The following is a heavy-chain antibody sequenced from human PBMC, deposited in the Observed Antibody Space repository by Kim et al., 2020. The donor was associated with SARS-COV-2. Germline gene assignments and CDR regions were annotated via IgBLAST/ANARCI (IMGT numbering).Heavy chain of an antibody. J-gene: IGHJ3*01. V-gene: IGHV4-34*01. Sequence: TNNNPSLTSRVTISVDTSKNQFSLKLSSVTAADTAVYYCARRMGLIAAADWGQGTMVTVSS. CDR3: ARRMGLIAAAD. D-gene: IGHD6-13*01. CDR2: T.